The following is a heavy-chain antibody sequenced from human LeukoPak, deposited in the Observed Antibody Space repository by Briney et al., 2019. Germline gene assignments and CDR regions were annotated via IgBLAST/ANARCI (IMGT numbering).Heavy chain of an antibody. CDR1: GGSITSTTYY. J-gene: IGHJ2*01. Sequence: SETLSLTCFVSGGSITSTTYYWAWIRQPPGKGLEWIGNIDYRGNTYYNPSLKSRVSISIDTSRNQFSLKLSSVTAADTAVYFCARGRYYESSGYYVWYFDLWGRGTLVTVSS. CDR3: ARGRYYESSGYYVWYFDL. D-gene: IGHD3-22*01. CDR2: IDYRGNT. V-gene: IGHV4-39*07.